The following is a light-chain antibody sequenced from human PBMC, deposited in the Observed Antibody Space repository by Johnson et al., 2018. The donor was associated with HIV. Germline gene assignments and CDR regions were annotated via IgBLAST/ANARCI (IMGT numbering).Light chain of an antibody. CDR2: DHN. J-gene: IGLJ1*01. Sequence: SVLTQPPSVSAAPGQKVTISCSGSSSNIGNNYVSWYQQVPGTAPKLLIYDHNKRPSGLPNRFSGSHSGTSATLGLPALPTGDEAAYYCGTWHSSLRTGFVGTGTKVNVL. CDR1: SSNIGNNY. V-gene: IGLV1-51*01. CDR3: GTWHSSLRTGF.